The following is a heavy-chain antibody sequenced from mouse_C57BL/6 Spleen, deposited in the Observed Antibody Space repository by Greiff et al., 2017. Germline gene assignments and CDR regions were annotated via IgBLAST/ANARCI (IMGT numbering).Heavy chain of an antibody. CDR1: GFSLTSYG. V-gene: IGHV2-6-1*01. CDR2: IWSDGST. J-gene: IGHJ3*01. CDR3: ARHEGYYGSSWFAY. D-gene: IGHD1-1*01. Sequence: VKLMESGPGLVAPSQSLSITCTVSGFSLTSYGVHWVRQPPGKGLEWLVVIWSDGSTTYNSALKSRLSISKDNSKSQVFLKMNSLQTDDTAMYYCARHEGYYGSSWFAYWGQGTLVTVSA.